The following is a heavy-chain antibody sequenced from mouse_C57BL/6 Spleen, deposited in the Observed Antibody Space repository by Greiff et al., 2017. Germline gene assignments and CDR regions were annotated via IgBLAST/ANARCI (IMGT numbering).Heavy chain of an antibody. CDR2: IDPSDTYT. V-gene: IGHV1-50*01. CDR1: GYTFTSYW. D-gene: IGHD1-1*01. J-gene: IGHJ3*01. Sequence: QVQLQQPGAELVKPGASVKLSCKASGYTFTSYWMQWVKQRPGQGLEWIGEIDPSDTYTNYNQKFKGKATLTVDTSSSTAYMQLSSLTSEDSAVYYCAREDYYGSRTFAYWGQGTLVTVSA. CDR3: AREDYYGSRTFAY.